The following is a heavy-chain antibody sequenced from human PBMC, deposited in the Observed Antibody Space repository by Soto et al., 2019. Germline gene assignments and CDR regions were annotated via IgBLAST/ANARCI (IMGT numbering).Heavy chain of an antibody. CDR3: ARDVSDDAFDV. CDR2: IYPGDSDT. Sequence: GESLKISCKGSGYSFSSHWIAWVRRVPGKGLECMGIIYPGDSDTRYTTSFQGQVTFSVDKSTGTAYLQWSSLKTSDTGMYYCARDVSDDAFDVWGQGTMVTVSS. CDR1: GYSFSSHW. D-gene: IGHD1-26*01. J-gene: IGHJ3*01. V-gene: IGHV5-51*01.